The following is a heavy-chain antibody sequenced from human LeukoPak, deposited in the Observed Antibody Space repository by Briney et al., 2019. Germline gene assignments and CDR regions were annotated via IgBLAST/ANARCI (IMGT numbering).Heavy chain of an antibody. J-gene: IGHJ4*02. CDR3: AKDPYYYDSSGQNYFDY. CDR1: GFTFSSYG. V-gene: IGHV3-30*18. Sequence: GGSLRLSCAASGFTFSSYGMHWVRQAPGKGLEWVAVISYDGSNKYYADSVKGRFTISRDNSKNTLYLQMNSLRAEDTAVYYCAKDPYYYDSSGQNYFDYWGQGTLVTVSS. CDR2: ISYDGSNK. D-gene: IGHD3-22*01.